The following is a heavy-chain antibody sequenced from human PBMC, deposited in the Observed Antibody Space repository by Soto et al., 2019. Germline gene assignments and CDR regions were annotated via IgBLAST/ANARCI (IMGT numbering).Heavy chain of an antibody. V-gene: IGHV1-69*06. CDR2: IIPIFGTA. Sequence: QVQLVQSGAEVKKPGSSVKVSCKASGGTFSSYAISWVRQAPGQGLEWMGGIIPIFGTANYAQKFQGRVTITADKSTSTAYMELSGLRSEDTAVYYCARVRVAAAGDYYYGMDVWGQGTTVTVSS. CDR3: ARVRVAAAGDYYYGMDV. CDR1: GGTFSSYA. D-gene: IGHD6-13*01. J-gene: IGHJ6*02.